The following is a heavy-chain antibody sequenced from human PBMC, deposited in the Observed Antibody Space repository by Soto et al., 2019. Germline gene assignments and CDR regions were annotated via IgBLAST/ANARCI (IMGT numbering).Heavy chain of an antibody. Sequence: QVQLVQSGAEVKKPGASVKVSCKASGYTFTSYDINWVRQATGQGLEWMGWMNPNSGNTGYAQKFQGRVTMTRNTSKGTGERGRGRRRSEDPAVYYCAGRGGGSYSQTAYDYWGQGTLVTVSS. CDR2: MNPNSGNT. CDR3: AGRGGGSYSQTAYDY. J-gene: IGHJ4*02. V-gene: IGHV1-8*01. CDR1: GYTFTSYD. D-gene: IGHD1-26*01.